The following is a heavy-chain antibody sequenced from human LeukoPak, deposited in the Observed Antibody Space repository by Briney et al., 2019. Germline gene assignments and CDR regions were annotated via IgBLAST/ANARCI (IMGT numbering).Heavy chain of an antibody. J-gene: IGHJ6*03. CDR2: IIPIFGTA. V-gene: IGHV1-69*05. CDR3: GMLFSEQRQYYYYYMDV. Sequence: SVKVSCKASGGTFSSYAISWVRQAPGQGLEWMGGIIPIFGTANYAQKFQGRVTITTDESTSTAYMELSSLRSEDTAVYYCGMLFSEQRQYYYYYMDVWGKGTTVTVSS. CDR1: GGTFSSYA. D-gene: IGHD1/OR15-1a*01.